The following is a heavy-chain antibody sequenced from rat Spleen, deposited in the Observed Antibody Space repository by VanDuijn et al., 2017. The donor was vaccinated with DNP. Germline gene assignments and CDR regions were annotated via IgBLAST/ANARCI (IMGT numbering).Heavy chain of an antibody. D-gene: IGHD2-1*01. CDR2: ISSGGDT. CDR3: TRDLKRYFDY. J-gene: IGHJ2*01. Sequence: QVQLKESGPGLVQPSQTLSLTCTVSGFSLTSYGVSWVRQPPGKGLEWMSSISSGGDTFYNPSLQSRLSISRDTSKSQVFLKVNSLHTDDTAIYFCTRDLKRYFDYWGQGVMVTVS. CDR1: GFSLTSYG. V-gene: IGHV2S12*01.